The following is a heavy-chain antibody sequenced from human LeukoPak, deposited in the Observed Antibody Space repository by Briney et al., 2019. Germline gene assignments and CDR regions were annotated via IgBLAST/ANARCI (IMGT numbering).Heavy chain of an antibody. CDR3: ARDRGSTPPVDY. Sequence: PGGSLRLSCAASGFTFSSYSMTWVRQAPGKGLEWVSSISSSSSYIYYADSVKGRFTISRDNAKNSLYLQMNSLRAEDTAVYYCARDRGSTPPVDYWGQGTLVTVSS. CDR2: ISSSSSYI. J-gene: IGHJ4*02. D-gene: IGHD2-2*01. CDR1: GFTFSSYS. V-gene: IGHV3-21*01.